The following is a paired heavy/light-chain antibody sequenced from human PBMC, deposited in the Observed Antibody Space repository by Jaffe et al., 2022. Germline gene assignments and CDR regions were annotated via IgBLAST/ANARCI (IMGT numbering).Light chain of an antibody. CDR2: TNN. CDR3: AAWDDSLNGVV. Sequence: QSVLTQPPSASGTPGHRVTISCSGSSSNIGSNVVNWYQQLPGTAPKLLIYTNNQRPSGVPDRFSGSKSGTSASLAISGLQSEDEADYYCAAWDDSLNGVVFGGGTKLTVL. J-gene: IGLJ3*02. V-gene: IGLV1-44*01. CDR1: SSNIGSNV.
Heavy chain of an antibody. D-gene: IGHD5-12*01. CDR2: INPNSGGT. V-gene: IGHV1-2*06. J-gene: IGHJ4*02. CDR3: ARDYSVYDNSDC. CDR1: GYTFTGYH. Sequence: QVQLVQSGAEVKKPGASVKVSCKASGYTFTGYHIQWVRQAPGQGLEWMGRINPNSGGTNYAQKFQDRVTMTRDTSISTAYMELSRLRYDDTAVYYCARDYSVYDNSDCWGQGTLVIVSS.